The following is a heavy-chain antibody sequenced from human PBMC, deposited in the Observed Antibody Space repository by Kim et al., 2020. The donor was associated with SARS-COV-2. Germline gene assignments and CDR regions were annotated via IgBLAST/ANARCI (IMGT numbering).Heavy chain of an antibody. CDR3: ARANVGLDY. V-gene: IGHV1-3*01. D-gene: IGHD1-26*01. CDR1: GYTFISYG. CDR2: INAGNGHT. J-gene: IGHJ4*02. Sequence: ASVKVSCKASGYTFISYGLNWVRQAPGQRPEWMGWINAGNGHTGYSHKFQGRVTITSDTSANTAYMELSSLTSEDTAVYYCARANVGLDYWGQGSLITVSS.